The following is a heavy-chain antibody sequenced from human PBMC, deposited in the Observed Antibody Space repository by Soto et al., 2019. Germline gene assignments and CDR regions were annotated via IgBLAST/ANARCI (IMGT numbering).Heavy chain of an antibody. Sequence: EVQLVESGGGLVQPGGSLRLSCAASGFTFSSYDMHWVRQATGKGLEWVSAIGTAGDTYYPGSVKGRFTISRENAKNSLHLQMNSLRAGDTAVYYCAREDRGGWFDPWGQGTLVTVSS. V-gene: IGHV3-13*01. D-gene: IGHD1-26*01. CDR3: AREDRGGWFDP. J-gene: IGHJ5*02. CDR1: GFTFSSYD. CDR2: IGTAGDT.